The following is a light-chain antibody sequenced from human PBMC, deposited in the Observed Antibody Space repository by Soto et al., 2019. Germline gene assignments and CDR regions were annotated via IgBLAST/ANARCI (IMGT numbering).Light chain of an antibody. Sequence: EIVLTQSPATLSLSPGDTAPLSCRASQSVTSSLAWFQQKPGQAPRLLIYDVSRRATAIPARFSGSGSGTDLTLTISSLEPEDFAVYYCQQRTTWPTFGGGTKVEIK. V-gene: IGKV3-11*01. CDR1: QSVTSS. J-gene: IGKJ4*01. CDR3: QQRTTWPT. CDR2: DVS.